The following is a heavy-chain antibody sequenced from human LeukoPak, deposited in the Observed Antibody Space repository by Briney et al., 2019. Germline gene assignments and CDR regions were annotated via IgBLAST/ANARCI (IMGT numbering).Heavy chain of an antibody. CDR3: AKNLRFLEWANDAFDI. J-gene: IGHJ3*02. CDR1: GFSFNSYA. CDR2: ITGSGLKT. Sequence: TGGSLRLSCAGSGFSFNSYAMSWVRQAPGQGLEWVSAITGSGLKTYYADSVKGRFTISSDNSKNTLYLQMNSLRAEDTALYYCAKNLRFLEWANDAFDIWGRGTVVTVSS. V-gene: IGHV3-23*01. D-gene: IGHD3-3*01.